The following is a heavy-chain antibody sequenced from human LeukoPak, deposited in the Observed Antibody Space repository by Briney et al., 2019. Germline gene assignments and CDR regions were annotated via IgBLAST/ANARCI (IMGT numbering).Heavy chain of an antibody. V-gene: IGHV3-53*01. J-gene: IGHJ3*02. CDR1: GFTVSSNY. CDR3: GKDPNGDYVGAFDI. D-gene: IGHD3-16*01. CDR2: IYTGGST. Sequence: SGGSLRLSCAASGFTVSSNYMSWVRQAPGKGLEWVSIIYTGGSTFYADSVKGRFTISRDNSKNTLYLQMDSLRAEDTALYYCGKDPNGDYVGAFDIWGHGTMVTVSS.